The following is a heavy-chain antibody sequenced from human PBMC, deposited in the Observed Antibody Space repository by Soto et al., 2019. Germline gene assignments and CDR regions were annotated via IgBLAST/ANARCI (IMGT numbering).Heavy chain of an antibody. V-gene: IGHV4-59*08. J-gene: IGHJ4*02. CDR2: IYYSGIT. CDR1: GGSIRSWY. Sequence: QVQLQESGPGLVKPSETLSLTCSVSGGSIRSWYWSWIRQPPGKGLEWIGYIYYSGITNYNPSLKSRVTISVDTSKNQFSLKLSSVTAADTAVYYCARRYGSAIDYWGQGTLVTVSS. D-gene: IGHD1-26*01. CDR3: ARRYGSAIDY.